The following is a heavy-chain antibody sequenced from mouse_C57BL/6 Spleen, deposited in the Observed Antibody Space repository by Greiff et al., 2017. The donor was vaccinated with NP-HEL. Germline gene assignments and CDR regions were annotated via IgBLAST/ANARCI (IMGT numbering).Heavy chain of an antibody. CDR2: INPSSGYT. Sequence: QVQLKQSGAELAKPGASVKLSCKASGYTFTSYWMHWVKQRPGQGLEWIGYINPSSGYTKYNQKFKDKATLTADKSSSTAYMQLSSLTYEDSAVYYCASHYYGSSAGFDYWGQGTTLTVSS. J-gene: IGHJ2*01. V-gene: IGHV1-7*01. CDR3: ASHYYGSSAGFDY. D-gene: IGHD1-1*01. CDR1: GYTFTSYW.